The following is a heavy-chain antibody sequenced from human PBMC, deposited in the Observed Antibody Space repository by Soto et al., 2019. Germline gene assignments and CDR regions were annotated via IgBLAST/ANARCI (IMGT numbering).Heavy chain of an antibody. CDR1: GYIFTEHC. CDR3: AALAGIQFDF. J-gene: IGHJ4*02. CDR2: IDPEDGEA. Sequence: VQLVQSGAEIQRPGATVQISCKVAGYIFTEHCIHWVRQAPGKGLQRMGLIDPEDGEALYAETFQGKVTITADTSTDTAFLELPGLTSEDTAVYYCAALAGIQFDFWGQGSLVVVSS. V-gene: IGHV1-69-2*01.